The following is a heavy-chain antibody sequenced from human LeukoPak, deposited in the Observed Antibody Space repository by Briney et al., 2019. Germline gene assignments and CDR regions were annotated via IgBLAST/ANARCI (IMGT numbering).Heavy chain of an antibody. CDR1: GYSISSGYY. V-gene: IGHV4-38-2*02. CDR2: IYHSGST. J-gene: IGHJ6*03. CDR3: ARGASIAAAGCYYMDV. D-gene: IGHD6-13*01. Sequence: SETLSLTCTVSGYSISSGYYWGWIRQPPGKGLEWIGSIYHSGSTYYNPSLKSRVTISVDTSKNQFSLKLRSVTAADTAVYYCARGASIAAAGCYYMDVWGKGTTVTISS.